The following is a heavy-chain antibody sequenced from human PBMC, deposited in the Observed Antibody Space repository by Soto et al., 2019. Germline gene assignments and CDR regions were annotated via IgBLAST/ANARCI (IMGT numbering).Heavy chain of an antibody. CDR3: AHIRALYYVILTGYTRPGRFDT. CDR1: GFSLSTSGVG. V-gene: IGHV2-5*02. D-gene: IGHD3-9*01. Sequence: QITLKESGTTLVKPTQTLTLTCTFSGFSLSTSGVGVGWIRQPPGKALEWLALIYWDDDKRYSPSLKSRLTITNHTSKIQVVLTMTNMDPVDTTTYYCAHIRALYYVILTGYTRPGRFDTWGQGTLVTVSS. CDR2: IYWDDDK. J-gene: IGHJ5*02.